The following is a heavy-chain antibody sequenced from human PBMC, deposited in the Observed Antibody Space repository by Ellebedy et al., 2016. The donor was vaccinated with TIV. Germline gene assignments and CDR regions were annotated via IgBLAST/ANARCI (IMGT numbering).Heavy chain of an antibody. V-gene: IGHV3-13*01. CDR1: GFTFSNYD. CDR3: ARGLFGSSYPV. CDR2: IGTAGDT. Sequence: GESLKISCAASGFTFSNYDLHWVRQPTGKGLEWVSGIGTAGDTYYSGSVKGRFTISREEAKNSLYLQMNSLRAGDTAVYYCARGLFGSSYPVWGQGILVTVSS. J-gene: IGHJ4*02. D-gene: IGHD3-22*01.